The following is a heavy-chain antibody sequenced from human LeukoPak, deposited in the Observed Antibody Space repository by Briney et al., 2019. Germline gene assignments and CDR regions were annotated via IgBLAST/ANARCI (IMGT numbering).Heavy chain of an antibody. CDR2: IYYSGST. CDR1: VGSIISSY. V-gene: IGHV4-59*08. Sequence: SETLSLTCTVSVGSIISSYWSCIRPPPGRGLGWIGYIYYSGSTKYNPPPKSRVTISLETSNNQFSLKLSSVTAAPTTLYYITGQFRAGYGPARYWFDPGGKGTRVTVSS. CDR3: TGQFRAGYGPARYWFDP. J-gene: IGHJ5*02. D-gene: IGHD5-24*01.